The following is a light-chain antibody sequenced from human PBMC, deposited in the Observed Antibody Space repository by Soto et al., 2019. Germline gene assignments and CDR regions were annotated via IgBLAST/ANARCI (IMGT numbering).Light chain of an antibody. CDR2: DAS. V-gene: IGKV3-11*01. J-gene: IGKJ4*01. CDR1: QSVSSY. Sequence: EIVLTQSPATQSLSPGERATLSCRASQSVSSYLAWYQQRPGQAPRLLIYDASNRATGGPARFSGSGSGTDFTLTISSLEPEDLAVYYCQHRANWPLTFGGGTKLEIK. CDR3: QHRANWPLT.